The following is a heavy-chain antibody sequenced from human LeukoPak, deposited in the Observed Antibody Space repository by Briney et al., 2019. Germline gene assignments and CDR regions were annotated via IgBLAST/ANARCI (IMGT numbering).Heavy chain of an antibody. CDR1: GYTFTDYY. J-gene: IGHJ4*02. D-gene: IGHD2-21*01. CDR2: INPNSGGT. CDR3: ARSAETNCGGDCYSFDY. V-gene: IGHV1-2*02. Sequence: ASVKVSCKASGYTFTDYYIHWVRQAPGQGLDWMGWINPNSGGTNYARKFQGRVTMTRDTSISTAYMELSRLRSDDTAVYYCARSAETNCGGDCYSFDYWGQGTLVTVSS.